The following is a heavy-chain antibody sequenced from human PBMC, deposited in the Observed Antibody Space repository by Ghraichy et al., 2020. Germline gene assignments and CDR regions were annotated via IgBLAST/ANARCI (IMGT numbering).Heavy chain of an antibody. J-gene: IGHJ6*02. CDR2: INAGNGNT. V-gene: IGHV1-3*01. Sequence: ASVKVSCKASGYTFTSYAMHWVRQAPGQRLEWMGWINAGNGNTKYSQKFQGRVTITRDTSASTAYMELSSLRSEDTAVYYCARVRLDYYGMDVWGQGTTVTGSS. CDR3: ARVRLDYYGMDV. CDR1: GYTFTSYA.